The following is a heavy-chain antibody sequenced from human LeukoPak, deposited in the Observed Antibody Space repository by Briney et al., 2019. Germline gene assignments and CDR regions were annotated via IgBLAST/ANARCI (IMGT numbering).Heavy chain of an antibody. CDR2: VYYGGTT. CDR3: ARRATTVTTGYYYYYMDV. CDR1: GGSINSRSYY. Sequence: SETLSLTCTVSGGSINSRSYYWGWIRQPPGEGLEWIGSVYYGGTTYYNPSLKSRVTISEDTSKNQSSLKLSSVTAADTAVYYCARRATTVTTGYYYYYMDVWGKGTTVTVSS. D-gene: IGHD4-17*01. V-gene: IGHV4-39*01. J-gene: IGHJ6*03.